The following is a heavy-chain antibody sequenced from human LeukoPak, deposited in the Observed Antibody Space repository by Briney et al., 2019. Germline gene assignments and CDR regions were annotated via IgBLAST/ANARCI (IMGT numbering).Heavy chain of an antibody. J-gene: IGHJ4*02. V-gene: IGHV3-66*04. CDR3: ARHRDDLWSGFDY. Sequence: GGSLRLSCAASGFTVNSNYMSWVRQAPGKGLEWVSILYSGGTTYYADSVKDRFTISRDNSKNTLYLQMNGLRAEDTGVYYCARHRDDLWSGFDYWGQGSLVTVSS. CDR2: LYSGGTT. CDR1: GFTVNSNY. D-gene: IGHD3-3*01.